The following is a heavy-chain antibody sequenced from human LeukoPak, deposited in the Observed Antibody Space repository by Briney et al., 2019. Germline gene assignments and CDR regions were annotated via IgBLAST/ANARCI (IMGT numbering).Heavy chain of an antibody. CDR2: IIPIFGTA. CDR3: ARGSRGWLHRQSAKYFQH. Sequence: SVKVSCKASGGTFSSYAISWVRPAPGQGLEWMGGIIPIFGTANYAQKFQGRVTITADESTSTAYMELSSLRSEDTAVYYCARGSRGWLHRQSAKYFQHWGQGTLVTVSS. J-gene: IGHJ1*01. CDR1: GGTFSSYA. D-gene: IGHD5-24*01. V-gene: IGHV1-69*01.